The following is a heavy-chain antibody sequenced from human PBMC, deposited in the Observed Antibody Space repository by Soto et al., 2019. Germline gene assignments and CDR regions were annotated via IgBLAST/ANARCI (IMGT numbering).Heavy chain of an antibody. Sequence: GGSLRLSCAASGFTFSSYSMNWVRQAPGKGLEWVSYISSSSSTIYYADSVKGRFTISRDNAKNSLYLQMNSLRDEDTAVYYCARDLLVTMIRNLLAYWGQGTLVTVSS. CDR3: ARDLLVTMIRNLLAY. J-gene: IGHJ4*02. CDR1: GFTFSSYS. CDR2: ISSSSSTI. V-gene: IGHV3-48*02. D-gene: IGHD3-22*01.